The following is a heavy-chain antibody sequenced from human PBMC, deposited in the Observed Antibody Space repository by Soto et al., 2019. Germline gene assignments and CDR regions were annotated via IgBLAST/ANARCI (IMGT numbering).Heavy chain of an antibody. D-gene: IGHD2-21*01. J-gene: IGHJ4*02. CDR1: GFTLSNYD. CDR2: IAGRGGL. V-gene: IGHV3-23*01. CDR3: AKRPGTYYGHLHY. Sequence: EVQLLESGGGLVKPGGSLRLSCAASGFTLSNYDMNWVRQAPGKGLEWVSTIAGRGGLHYADSVKGRFIISRDNSKNTVYLQMSDLRVDDTAVYYCAKRPGTYYGHLHYWGQGAQVAVSS.